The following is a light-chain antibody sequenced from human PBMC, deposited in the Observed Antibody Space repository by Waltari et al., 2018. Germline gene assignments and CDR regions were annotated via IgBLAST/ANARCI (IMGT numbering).Light chain of an antibody. CDR2: EVT. CDR3: CSHAGSHNYV. J-gene: IGLJ1*01. Sequence: QSALTQPPSASGSPGQSVTTSCTGTSSDVGGYNYVPWYQQHPGQAPKLMISEVTKRPSGVPDRFSGSKSGNTASLTVSGLQADDEADYYCCSHAGSHNYVFGTGTKVTVL. CDR1: SSDVGGYNY. V-gene: IGLV2-8*01.